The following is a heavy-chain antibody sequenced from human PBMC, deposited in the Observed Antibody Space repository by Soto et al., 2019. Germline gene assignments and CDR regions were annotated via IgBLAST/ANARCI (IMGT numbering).Heavy chain of an antibody. J-gene: IGHJ5*02. D-gene: IGHD5-18*01. V-gene: IGHV4-61*08. CDR1: GGSVSSGDYY. CDR3: ARLPVDTSMIYWFDP. CDR2: IYYRGST. Sequence: QVQLQESGPGLVKASETLSLTCTVSGGSVSSGDYYWSWIRQPPGKGLEWIGNIYYRGSTNYNPSLKSRAAISVDTFKNQFSLKVSSVTAADTAVYYCARLPVDTSMIYWFDPWGQGTLVTVSS.